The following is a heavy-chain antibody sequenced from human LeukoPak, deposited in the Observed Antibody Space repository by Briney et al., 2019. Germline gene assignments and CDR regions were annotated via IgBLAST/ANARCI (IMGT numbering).Heavy chain of an antibody. J-gene: IGHJ6*02. V-gene: IGHV4-59*08. CDR2: IYYSGST. CDR3: ARLQVRYYYYGMDV. Sequence: SETLSLTCTVSGGSISSYYWSWIRQPPGKGLEWLGYIYYSGSTNYNPSLKSRVTISVDTSKNQFSLKLSSVTAADTAVYYCARLQVRYYYYGMDVWGQGTTVTVSS. CDR1: GGSISSYY.